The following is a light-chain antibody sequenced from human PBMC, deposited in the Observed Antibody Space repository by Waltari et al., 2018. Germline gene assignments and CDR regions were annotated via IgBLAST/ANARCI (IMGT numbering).Light chain of an antibody. CDR1: SSNIGSNT. CDR2: SNN. J-gene: IGLJ3*02. CDR3: AAWDYSLNGWV. V-gene: IGLV1-44*01. Sequence: QSVLTQPPSASGTPGQRVTISCSGSSSNIGSNTVNWYQQPPGTAPKHPIYSNNQRPSGVPVRFSGSRSGTSASLAISGPQSEDEADYYCAAWDYSLNGWVFGGGTKLTVL.